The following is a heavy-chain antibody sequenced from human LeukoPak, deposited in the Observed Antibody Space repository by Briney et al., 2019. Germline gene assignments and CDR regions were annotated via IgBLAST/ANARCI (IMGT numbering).Heavy chain of an antibody. CDR2: IIPIFGTA. CDR1: GGTFSSYA. D-gene: IGHD5-18*01. CDR3: ARDQYSYGYFDY. J-gene: IGHJ4*02. Sequence: ASVKVSCKASGGTFSSYAISWVRQAPGQGLEWMGGIIPIFGTANYAQKFQGRVTITADESTSTAYMELSSLRSEDTAVYYCARDQYSYGYFDYWGQGTLVTVSS. V-gene: IGHV1-69*13.